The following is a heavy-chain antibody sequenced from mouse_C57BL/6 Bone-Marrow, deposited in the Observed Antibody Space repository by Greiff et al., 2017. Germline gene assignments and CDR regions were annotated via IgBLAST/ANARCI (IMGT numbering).Heavy chain of an antibody. CDR1: GFTFSSYA. D-gene: IGHD1-1*01. CDR3: ARFYYYGSSLDY. J-gene: IGHJ2*01. Sequence: EVQGVESGGGLVKPGGSLKLSCAASGFTFSSYAMSWVRQTPEKRLEWVATISDGGSYTYYPDNVKGRFTITRDTAKTNRYLQMSHLKSEDTAMYYGARFYYYGSSLDYWGQGTTRTVSS. V-gene: IGHV5-4*01. CDR2: ISDGGSYT.